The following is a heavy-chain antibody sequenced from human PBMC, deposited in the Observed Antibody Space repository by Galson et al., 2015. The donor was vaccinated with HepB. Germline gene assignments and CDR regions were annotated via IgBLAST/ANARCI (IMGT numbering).Heavy chain of an antibody. D-gene: IGHD6-13*01. CDR3: ARGGRFRISSADHGLF. CDR2: IHPANGQT. Sequence: SVKVSCKASGYTFTMYCLHWVRQAPGQRPEWMGRIHPANGQTIYSRRFQGRVTITRDTSANTTYLDLRSLRSEDTGVYYCARGGRFRISSADHGLFWGGGTLITV. J-gene: IGHJ4*02. V-gene: IGHV1-3*01. CDR1: GYTFTMYC.